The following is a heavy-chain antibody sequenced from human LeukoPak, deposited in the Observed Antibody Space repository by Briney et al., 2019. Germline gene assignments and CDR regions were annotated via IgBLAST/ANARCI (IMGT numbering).Heavy chain of an antibody. CDR2: ISGSGGST. CDR1: GFTFSSYA. V-gene: IGHV3-23*01. J-gene: IGHJ4*02. Sequence: SGGSLRLSCAASGFTFSSYAMSWVRQAPGKGLEWVSAISGSGGSTYYADSVKGRLTISRDNSKNTLYLQMTSLRADDTAVYYCAKLPSYYDILTGSFDYWGQGTLVTVSS. D-gene: IGHD3-9*01. CDR3: AKLPSYYDILTGSFDY.